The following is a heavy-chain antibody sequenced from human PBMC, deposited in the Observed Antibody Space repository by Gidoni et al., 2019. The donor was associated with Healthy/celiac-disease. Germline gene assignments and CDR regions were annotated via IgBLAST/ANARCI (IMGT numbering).Heavy chain of an antibody. CDR2: IRSKAYGGTT. D-gene: IGHD5-12*01. CDR1: GFTFGDYA. J-gene: IGHJ6*03. V-gene: IGHV3-49*05. CDR3: TRDPSRVATPSYYYMDV. Sequence: EVQLVESGGGLVKPGRSLRLSCTASGFTFGDYAMSWFRQAPGKGLEWVGFIRSKAYGGTTEYAASVKGRFTISRDDSKSIAYLQMNSLKTEDTAVYYCTRDPSRVATPSYYYMDVWGKGTTVTVSS.